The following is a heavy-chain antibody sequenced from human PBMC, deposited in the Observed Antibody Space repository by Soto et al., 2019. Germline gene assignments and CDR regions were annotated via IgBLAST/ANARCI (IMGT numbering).Heavy chain of an antibody. V-gene: IGHV1-69*02. J-gene: IGHJ6*03. Sequence: GASVKVSCKASGGTFSSYTISWVRQAPGQGLEWMGRIIPILGIANYAQKFQGRATITADKSTSTAYMELSSLRSEDTAVYYCRIAANYYYMDVWGKGTTVTVSS. CDR2: IIPILGIA. D-gene: IGHD6-13*01. CDR3: RIAANYYYMDV. CDR1: GGTFSSYT.